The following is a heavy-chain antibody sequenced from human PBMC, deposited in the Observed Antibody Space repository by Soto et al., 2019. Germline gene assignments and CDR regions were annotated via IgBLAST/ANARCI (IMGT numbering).Heavy chain of an antibody. CDR3: ANEKAYSSGFQPNALDV. Sequence: GGSLRLSCAGSGFTFSRYAMNWVRQAPGKGLEWVSIISSRGDRTSYAESVKGRFTISRDDSKNTLFLHMNSLGAEDTAVYYCANEKAYSSGFQPNALDVWGQGTTVTVSS. CDR2: ISSRGDRT. J-gene: IGHJ6*02. V-gene: IGHV3-23*01. D-gene: IGHD2-21*01. CDR1: GFTFSRYA.